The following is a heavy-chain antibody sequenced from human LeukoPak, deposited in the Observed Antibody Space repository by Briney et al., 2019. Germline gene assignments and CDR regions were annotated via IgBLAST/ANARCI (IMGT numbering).Heavy chain of an antibody. V-gene: IGHV1-69*06. J-gene: IGHJ3*02. CDR3: ARGIYISPRSAFDI. D-gene: IGHD3-3*02. Sequence: SVKVSCKASGGTFSSYAISWVRQAPGQGLEWMGGIIPIFGTANYAQKFQGRVTITADKFTSTAYMELSSLRSEDTAVYYCARGIYISPRSAFDIWGQGTMVTVSS. CDR2: IIPIFGTA. CDR1: GGTFSSYA.